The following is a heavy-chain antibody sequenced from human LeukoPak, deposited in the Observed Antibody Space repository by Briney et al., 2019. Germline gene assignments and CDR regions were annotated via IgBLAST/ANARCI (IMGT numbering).Heavy chain of an antibody. CDR3: AREASSIAAAVQYYYYYMDV. CDR1: GGSISSSSYY. V-gene: IGHV4-61*01. CDR2: IYYSGST. D-gene: IGHD6-13*01. Sequence: SETLSLTCTVSGGSISSSSYYWSWIRQPPGKGLEWIGYIYYSGSTNYNPSLKSRVTISVDTSKNQFSLKLSSVTAADTAVYYCAREASSIAAAVQYYYYYMDVWGKGTTVTVSS. J-gene: IGHJ6*03.